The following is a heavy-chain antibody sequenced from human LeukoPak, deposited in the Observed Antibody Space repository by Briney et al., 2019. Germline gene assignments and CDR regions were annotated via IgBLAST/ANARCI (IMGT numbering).Heavy chain of an antibody. CDR1: GFTFSNAW. CDR2: IKSKTDGGTT. Sequence: GGSLRLSCAASGFTFSNAWMSWVRQAPGKGLEWDGRIKSKTDGGTTDYAAPVKGRFTISRDDSKNTLYLQMNSLKTEDTAVYYCTTKYYDFWSGEFDYWGQGTLVTVSS. V-gene: IGHV3-15*01. CDR3: TTKYYDFWSGEFDY. D-gene: IGHD3-3*01. J-gene: IGHJ4*02.